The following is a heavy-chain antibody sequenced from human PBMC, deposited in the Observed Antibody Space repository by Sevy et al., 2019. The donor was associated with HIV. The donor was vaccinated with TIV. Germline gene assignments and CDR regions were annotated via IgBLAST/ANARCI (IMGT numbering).Heavy chain of an antibody. Sequence: ASVKVSCKASGGTFSSYAISWVRQAPGQGLEWMGGIIPIFGTANYAQKFQGRVTITADESTSTAYMELSSLGSEDTAVYYCARDVTGDYATFDYWGQGTLVTVSS. CDR1: GGTFSSYA. CDR2: IIPIFGTA. D-gene: IGHD3-9*01. CDR3: ARDVTGDYATFDY. V-gene: IGHV1-69*13. J-gene: IGHJ4*02.